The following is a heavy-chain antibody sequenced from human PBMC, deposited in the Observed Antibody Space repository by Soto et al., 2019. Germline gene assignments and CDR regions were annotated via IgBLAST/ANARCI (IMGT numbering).Heavy chain of an antibody. J-gene: IGHJ6*02. CDR3: ARARIRLQDYGMDV. V-gene: IGHV4-31*03. D-gene: IGHD1-1*01. CDR1: GGASSSVGDY. CDR2: IYYSGST. Sequence: PSGTVGIPCTVSGGASSSVGDYWSWIRQHPGKGLEWIGYIYYSGSTYYNPSLKSRVTISVDTSKNQFSLKLSSVTAADTAVYYWARARIRLQDYGMDVWGQGATVTVSS.